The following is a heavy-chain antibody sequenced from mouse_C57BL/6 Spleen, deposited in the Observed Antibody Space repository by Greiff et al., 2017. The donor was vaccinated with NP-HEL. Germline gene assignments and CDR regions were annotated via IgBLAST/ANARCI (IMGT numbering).Heavy chain of an antibody. CDR2: IYPGSGNT. CDR3: ARKGITTVVAGGAMDY. D-gene: IGHD1-1*01. Sequence: VQLQQSGAELVRPGASVKLSCKASGYTFTDYYINWVKQRPGQGLEWIARIYPGSGNTYYNEKFKGKATLTAEKSSSTAYMQLSSLTSEDSAVYFCARKGITTVVAGGAMDYWGQGTSVTVSS. V-gene: IGHV1-76*01. CDR1: GYTFTDYY. J-gene: IGHJ4*01.